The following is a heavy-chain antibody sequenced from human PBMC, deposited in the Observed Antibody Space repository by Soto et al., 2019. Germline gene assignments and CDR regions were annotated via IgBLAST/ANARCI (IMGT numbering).Heavy chain of an antibody. CDR3: VRGASLNFDY. J-gene: IGHJ4*02. Sequence: GGSLRLSCAASGFTFDDYGMTWARQAPGKGLEWVSGVNWNGGSTGYADSVKGRFTISRDNAKNSLYLQMNSLRAEDTAFYYCVRGASLNFDYWGQGTLVTVSS. CDR2: VNWNGGST. CDR1: GFTFDDYG. V-gene: IGHV3-20*04. D-gene: IGHD1-26*01.